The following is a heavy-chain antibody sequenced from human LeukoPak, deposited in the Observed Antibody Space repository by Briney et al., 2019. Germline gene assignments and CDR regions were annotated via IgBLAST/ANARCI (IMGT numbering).Heavy chain of an antibody. V-gene: IGHV1-46*01. CDR1: GYTFTSYY. J-gene: IGHJ4*02. CDR2: INPSGGST. CDR3: ASESGSLFDY. Sequence: ASVKVSCKASGYTFTSYYMHWARQAPGQGLEWMGIINPSGGSTSYAQKFQGRVTMTRDTSTSTVYMELSSLRSEDTAVYYCASESGSLFDYWGQGTLVTVSS. D-gene: IGHD1-26*01.